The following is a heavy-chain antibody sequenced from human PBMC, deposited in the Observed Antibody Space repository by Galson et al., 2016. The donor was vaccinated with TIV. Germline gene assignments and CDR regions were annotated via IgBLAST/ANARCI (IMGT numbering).Heavy chain of an antibody. D-gene: IGHD3-22*01. Sequence: SVKVSCKASGHIFTGYYIHWVRQAPGQGLEWMGWITPDSGDTKYAQKFQGRVTMTRDTSVSTAHMELSSLRSDDTAVYYCASGIYYDESSHYYWDYLRLWGQCTQVTVPS. CDR1: GHIFTGYY. CDR2: ITPDSGDT. V-gene: IGHV1-2*02. CDR3: ASGIYYDESSHYYWDYLRL. J-gene: IGHJ1*01.